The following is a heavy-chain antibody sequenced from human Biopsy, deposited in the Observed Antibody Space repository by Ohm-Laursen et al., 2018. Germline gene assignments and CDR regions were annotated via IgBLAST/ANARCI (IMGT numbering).Heavy chain of an antibody. CDR2: INHSGHT. CDR3: ARDRIPYCTATSCDNFGLDV. CDR1: SASINLYY. V-gene: IGHV4-59*01. D-gene: IGHD2-8*02. J-gene: IGHJ6*02. Sequence: TLSLTCTVSSASINLYYWGWIRQSPGKGLEWIGYINHSGHTNYNPSLKSRLTMSVDTSKNQFSLKLTSVTAADTAVYYCARDRIPYCTATSCDNFGLDVWGQGTTVTVSS.